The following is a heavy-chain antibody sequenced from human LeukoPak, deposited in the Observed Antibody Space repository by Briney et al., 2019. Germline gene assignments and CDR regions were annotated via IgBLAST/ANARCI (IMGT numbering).Heavy chain of an antibody. V-gene: IGHV3-66*01. Sequence: GGSLRLSCAVSGFTFSSYSMSWVRQSPGKGLEWLSVIYSGGSTYYADSVKGRFNIYRDHSKNTLYLQLNSLRAEDTAVYYCARNRDYGQTGYFDYWGQGTLVTVSS. CDR1: GFTFSSYS. CDR3: ARNRDYGQTGYFDY. J-gene: IGHJ4*02. CDR2: IYSGGST. D-gene: IGHD4/OR15-4a*01.